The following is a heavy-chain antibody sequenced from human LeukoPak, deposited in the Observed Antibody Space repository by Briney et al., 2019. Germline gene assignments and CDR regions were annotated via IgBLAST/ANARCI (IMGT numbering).Heavy chain of an antibody. D-gene: IGHD1-1*01. CDR1: GYTLTELS. CDR2: FDPEDGET. CDR3: ATDQLDHDAFDI. J-gene: IGHJ3*02. Sequence: ASVKVSCKVSGYTLTELSMHWVRQAPGKGLEWMGGFDPEDGETIYAQKFQGRVTMTEDTSTDTAYMELSSLRSEDTAVYYCATDQLDHDAFDIWGQGTMVTVSS. V-gene: IGHV1-24*01.